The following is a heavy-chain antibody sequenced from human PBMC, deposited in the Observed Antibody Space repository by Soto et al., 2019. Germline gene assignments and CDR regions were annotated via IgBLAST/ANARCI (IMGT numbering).Heavy chain of an antibody. CDR2: INAGNGNT. CDR1: GYTFTSYA. CDR3: ARDRGMGYSSGGSCTTDWYFDL. Sequence: ASVKVSCKASGYTFTSYAMHWVRQAPGQRLEWMGWINAGNGNTKYSQKFQGRVTITRDTSASTAYMELSSLRSEDTAVYYCARDRGMGYSSGGSCTTDWYFDLWGRGTLVTVSS. V-gene: IGHV1-3*01. J-gene: IGHJ2*01. D-gene: IGHD2-15*01.